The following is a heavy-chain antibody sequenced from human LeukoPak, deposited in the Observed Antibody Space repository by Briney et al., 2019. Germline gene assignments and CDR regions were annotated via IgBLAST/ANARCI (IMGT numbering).Heavy chain of an antibody. J-gene: IGHJ6*03. CDR1: GYTFTSYG. D-gene: IGHD6-13*01. Sequence: ASVKVSCKASGYTFTSYGISWVRQAPGQGLEWMGWISAYNGNTNYAQKLQGRVTMTTDTSTSTAYMELRSLRSDDTAVYYCARGRHASQTYGSSSEPLYYYMDVWGKGTTVTISS. CDR2: ISAYNGNT. V-gene: IGHV1-18*01. CDR3: ARGRHASQTYGSSSEPLYYYMDV.